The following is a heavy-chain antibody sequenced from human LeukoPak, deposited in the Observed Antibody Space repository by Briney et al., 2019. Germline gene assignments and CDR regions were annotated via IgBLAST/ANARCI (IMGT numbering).Heavy chain of an antibody. CDR1: GFTFSSYG. V-gene: IGHV3-30*02. Sequence: GGSLRLSCAASGFTFSSYGMHWVRQAPGKGLEWVAFIRYDGSNKYYADSVKGRFTISRDNAKNSLYLQMNSLRAEDTAVYYCARTIAKQSADYYGSGSYYTEWGQGTLVTVSS. D-gene: IGHD3-10*01. CDR3: ARTIAKQSADYYGSGSYYTE. CDR2: IRYDGSNK. J-gene: IGHJ4*02.